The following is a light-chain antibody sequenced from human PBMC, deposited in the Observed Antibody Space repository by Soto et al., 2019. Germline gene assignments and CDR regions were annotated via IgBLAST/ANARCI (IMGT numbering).Light chain of an antibody. Sequence: DIQMTQSPSTLSGSVGDRVTITCRASQTISSWLAWYQQKPGKAPKLLIYKASTLKSGVPSRFSGSGSGTEFTLVISRLQPDDLATYYCQQYSSYSPYTFGQGTKVDI. J-gene: IGKJ2*01. CDR3: QQYSSYSPYT. CDR1: QTISSW. V-gene: IGKV1-5*03. CDR2: KAS.